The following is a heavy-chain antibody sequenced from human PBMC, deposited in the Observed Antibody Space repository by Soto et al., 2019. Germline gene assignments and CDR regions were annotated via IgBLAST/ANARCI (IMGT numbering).Heavy chain of an antibody. CDR3: ARSVFP. J-gene: IGHJ5*02. CDR1: GASISSGGYY. Sequence: QVQLQESGPGLVKPSQTLSLTCTVPGASISSGGYYWSWIRQHPGKGLEWIGYIYCSGTTYYNPSPKGRVTISVDTSKNQFSLRLNAVTAADTAVYYCARSVFPWGQGTLVTVSS. CDR2: IYCSGTT. V-gene: IGHV4-31*03.